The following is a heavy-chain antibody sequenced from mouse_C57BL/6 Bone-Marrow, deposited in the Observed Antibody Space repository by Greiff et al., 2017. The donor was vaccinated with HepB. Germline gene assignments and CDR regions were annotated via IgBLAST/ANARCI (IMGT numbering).Heavy chain of an antibody. CDR2: IYPYNDGT. V-gene: IGHV1-14*01. J-gene: IGHJ3*01. D-gene: IGHD2-10*02. CDR3: MGYGNYGFAY. CDR1: GYTFTSYV. Sequence: EVQLQQSGPELVKPGASVKMSCKASGYTFTSYVMHWVKQKPGQGLEWIGYIYPYNDGTKYNEKFKGKATLTSDKSSSTSYMELSSLTSEDSAVYHRMGYGNYGFAYWGQGTLVTVSA.